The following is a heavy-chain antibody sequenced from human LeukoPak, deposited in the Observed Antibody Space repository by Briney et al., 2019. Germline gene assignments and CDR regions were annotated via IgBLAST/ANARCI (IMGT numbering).Heavy chain of an antibody. D-gene: IGHD3-22*01. CDR2: IKEDGSEE. J-gene: IGHJ4*02. CDR3: ARRSVAYSHDSSGYAPVYYFDC. V-gene: IGHV3-7*01. CDR1: GFTFDDYT. Sequence: GGALRLSCAASGFTFDDYTMHWVRHAPGKGLEWVANIKEDGSEESYVDSVKGRFTISRDNAKNSLYLQMNSLRADDTAVYYCARRSVAYSHDSSGYAPVYYFDCRGQRIPVTV.